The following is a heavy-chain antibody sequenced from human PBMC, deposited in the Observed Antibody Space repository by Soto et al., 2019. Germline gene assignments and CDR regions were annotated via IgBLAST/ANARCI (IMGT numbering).Heavy chain of an antibody. V-gene: IGHV4-38-2*02. CDR2: VYHNRGA. D-gene: IGHD6-19*01. CDR1: GYSISSGYY. CDR3: ARDRDTSGWDFDY. Sequence: PSETLSLTCAVSGYSISSGYYWGWIRQPPGKGLEWIGTVYHNRGAYYNPSLKSRVTISVDTSKNQFSLRLTSVTAADSAVYFCARDRDTSGWDFDYWGQGTLVTV. J-gene: IGHJ4*02.